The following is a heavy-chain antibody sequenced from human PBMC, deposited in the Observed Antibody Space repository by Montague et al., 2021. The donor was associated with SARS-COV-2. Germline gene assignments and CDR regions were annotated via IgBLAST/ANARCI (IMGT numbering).Heavy chain of an antibody. Sequence: TLSLTCTVSGGSMNSGGYYWSWIRQHPGKGLEWIGYIYYTGSTFYXXXLKSRLTMSVDTSQNQFSLRLISVTAADTAVYYCARGRGYTGYDSDWGQGTLVTVTS. CDR2: IYYTGST. CDR1: GGSMNSGGYY. J-gene: IGHJ4*02. CDR3: ARGRGYTGYDSD. V-gene: IGHV4-31*03. D-gene: IGHD5-12*01.